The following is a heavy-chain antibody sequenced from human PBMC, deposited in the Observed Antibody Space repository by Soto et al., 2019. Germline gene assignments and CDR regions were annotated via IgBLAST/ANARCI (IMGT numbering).Heavy chain of an antibody. CDR2: IIPIFGTA. V-gene: IGHV1-69*01. Sequence: QVQLVQSGAEVKKPGSSVKVSCKASGGIFSSYAISWVRQAPGQGLEWMGGIIPIFGTANYAQKFQGRVTITADESTSTAYMELSSLRSEDTAVYYCARHGPRVWELLQGYFQHWGQGTLVTVSS. CDR3: ARHGPRVWELLQGYFQH. CDR1: GGIFSSYA. J-gene: IGHJ1*01. D-gene: IGHD1-26*01.